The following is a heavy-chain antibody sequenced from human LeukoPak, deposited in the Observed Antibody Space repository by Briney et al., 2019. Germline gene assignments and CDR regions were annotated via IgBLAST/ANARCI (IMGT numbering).Heavy chain of an antibody. V-gene: IGHV1-18*01. CDR2: ISAYNGNT. D-gene: IGHD3-22*01. J-gene: IGHJ6*03. Sequence: ASVKVSCKASGYTFTSYGISWVRQAPGQGLEWMGWISAYNGNTNYAQKLQGRVTMTTDTSTSTAYMELSSLRSEDTAVYYCARRTYYYDSSGYYSYYMDVWGKGTTVTVSS. CDR3: ARRTYYYDSSGYYSYYMDV. CDR1: GYTFTSYG.